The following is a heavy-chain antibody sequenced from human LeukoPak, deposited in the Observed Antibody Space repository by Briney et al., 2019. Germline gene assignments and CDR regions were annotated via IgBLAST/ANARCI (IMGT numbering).Heavy chain of an antibody. Sequence: GGSLRLSCTASGFTVSNNYMNWVHQAPGKGLEWVSLIYSGGSTHYADSVKGRFTISRDNSKNTLYLQMNSLRVEDTAVYYCARDPPGIAASVSGGWGQGTLVAVSS. CDR1: GFTVSNNY. D-gene: IGHD6-13*01. CDR2: IYSGGST. V-gene: IGHV3-53*01. J-gene: IGHJ4*02. CDR3: ARDPPGIAASVSGG.